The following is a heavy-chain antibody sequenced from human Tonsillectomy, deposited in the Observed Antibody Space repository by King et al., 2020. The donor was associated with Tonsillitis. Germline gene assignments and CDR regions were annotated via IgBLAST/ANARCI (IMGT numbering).Heavy chain of an antibody. V-gene: IGHV4-34*01. J-gene: IGHJ4*02. CDR2: INHSGST. Sequence: VQLQQWGAGLLKPSETLSLTCAVYGGSFSGYYWSWIRQPPGKGLEWIGEINHSGSTNYNPSLKSRVTISVVTSKNQFSLKLSSVTAADTAVYYCVQQWLVRGQYYFDYWGQGTLVTVSS. D-gene: IGHD6-19*01. CDR1: GGSFSGYY. CDR3: VQQWLVRGQYYFDY.